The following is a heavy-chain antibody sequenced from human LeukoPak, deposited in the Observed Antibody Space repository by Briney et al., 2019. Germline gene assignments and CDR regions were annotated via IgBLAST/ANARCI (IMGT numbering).Heavy chain of an antibody. CDR1: GFTFSIYG. CDR3: ANFLTIFTPFDS. J-gene: IGHJ4*02. D-gene: IGHD3-3*01. Sequence: GGSLRLSCAASGFTFSIYGMSWVRQAPGRGLEWVSAISGSGGSTYYADSVKGRFTISRDNSKNTLYLQMNSLRAEDTAVYYCANFLTIFTPFDSGGKETRVTVS. V-gene: IGHV3-23*01. CDR2: ISGSGGST.